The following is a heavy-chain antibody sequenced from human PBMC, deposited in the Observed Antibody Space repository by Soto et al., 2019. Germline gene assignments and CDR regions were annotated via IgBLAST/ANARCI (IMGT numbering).Heavy chain of an antibody. Sequence: EVQLVESGGGLVQPGGSLRLSCAASGFTFSSYWMSWVRQAPGKGLEWVANIKQDGSEKYYVDSVKGRFTISRDNAKNSLYLQMNSLRAEDTAVYYCARAMVRGVTHYYGMDVWGQGTTVTVSS. CDR1: GFTFSSYW. CDR2: IKQDGSEK. J-gene: IGHJ6*02. CDR3: ARAMVRGVTHYYGMDV. D-gene: IGHD3-10*01. V-gene: IGHV3-7*01.